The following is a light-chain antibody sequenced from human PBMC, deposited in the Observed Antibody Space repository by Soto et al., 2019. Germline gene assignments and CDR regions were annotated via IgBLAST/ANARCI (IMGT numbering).Light chain of an antibody. CDR3: LQLNTYPWT. J-gene: IGKJ1*01. CDR1: QGIGND. Sequence: DIQMTQSPSSLSASVGDRVTISCRASQGIGNDLGWFQQKPGKAPKRLIYAASSVQSGVPSRFSGSGSGTEFTLTISSLQPEDFATYYFLQLNTYPWTFGQGTKVEIK. V-gene: IGKV1-17*01. CDR2: AAS.